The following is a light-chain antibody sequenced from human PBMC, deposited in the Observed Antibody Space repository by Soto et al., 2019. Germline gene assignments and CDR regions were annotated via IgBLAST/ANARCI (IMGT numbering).Light chain of an antibody. Sequence: QSVLTQPPSMSAAPGQKVTISCSGSSANIWINFVSWYQQLPGTAPKLLIYDNNKRPSGIPDRFSGSKSGTSGTLVITGLQTGDEAEYYCGAWDSSLIYVFGTGTKVTV. CDR3: GAWDSSLIYV. J-gene: IGLJ1*01. CDR1: SANIWINF. CDR2: DNN. V-gene: IGLV1-51*01.